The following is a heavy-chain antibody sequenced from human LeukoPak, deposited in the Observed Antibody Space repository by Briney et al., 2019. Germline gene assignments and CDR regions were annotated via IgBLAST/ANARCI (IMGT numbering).Heavy chain of an antibody. D-gene: IGHD3-10*02. CDR1: GFTFSSYE. CDR2: ISSSGSTI. V-gene: IGHV3-48*03. CDR3: AELGITMIGAV. Sequence: PGGSLRLSCAASGFTFSSYEMNWVRQGPGKGLERVSYISSSGSTIYYADSVKGRFTISRDNAKNSLYLQMNSLRAEDTAVYYCAELGITMIGAVWGKGTTVTISS. J-gene: IGHJ6*04.